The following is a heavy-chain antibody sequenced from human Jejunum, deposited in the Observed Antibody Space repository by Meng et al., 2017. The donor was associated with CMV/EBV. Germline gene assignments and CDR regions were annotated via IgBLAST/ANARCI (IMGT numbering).Heavy chain of an antibody. CDR3: ARSLRDYSGWVKKYHFDY. Sequence: GTFSGYYWTWLRQPPGKGLEWLGEISRSGGTSYNPSLRSRLTISVDTSTNQFSLRLTPVTAADTALYYCARSLRDYSGWVKKYHFDYWGQGTLVTVSS. J-gene: IGHJ4*02. D-gene: IGHD6-19*01. V-gene: IGHV4-34*01. CDR2: ISRSGGT. CDR1: GTFSGYY.